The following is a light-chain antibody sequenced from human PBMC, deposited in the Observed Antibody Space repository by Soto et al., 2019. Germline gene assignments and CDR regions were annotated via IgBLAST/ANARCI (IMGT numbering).Light chain of an antibody. Sequence: DIQLTQSPSSLSASVGDRVTIACRASQRISTSLDWYQQKPGKAPKLLIYAATTLQSGVPPRFSGSGSGAEITLTTSSLQPEDSATYYCQNNYGSSYSFGQGTEVEIK. V-gene: IGKV1-39*01. CDR2: AAT. J-gene: IGKJ2*03. CDR3: QNNYGSSYS. CDR1: QRISTS.